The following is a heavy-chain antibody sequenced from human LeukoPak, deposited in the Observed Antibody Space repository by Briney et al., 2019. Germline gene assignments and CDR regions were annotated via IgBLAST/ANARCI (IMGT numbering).Heavy chain of an antibody. CDR2: IYYSGST. CDR3: ARDKELVTGYYYGMDV. Sequence: SETLSLTCTVSGGSISNYYWSWIRQPPGKGLEWIGHIYYSGSTNYNPSLKGRVTISVDTSKNQFSLKLSSVTAADTAVYYCARDKELVTGYYYGMDVWGQGTTVTVSS. CDR1: GGSISNYY. D-gene: IGHD3-9*01. V-gene: IGHV4-59*01. J-gene: IGHJ6*02.